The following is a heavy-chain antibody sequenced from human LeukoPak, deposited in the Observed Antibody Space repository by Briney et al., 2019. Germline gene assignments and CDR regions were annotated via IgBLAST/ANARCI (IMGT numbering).Heavy chain of an antibody. D-gene: IGHD3-10*01. CDR1: GGSISSSSYY. CDR2: IYYSGST. J-gene: IGHJ4*02. V-gene: IGHV4-39*01. Sequence: PLETLSLTCTVSGGSISSSSYYWGWIRQPPGKGLEWIGSIYYSGSTYYNPSLKSRVTISVDTSKNQFPLKLGSVTAADTAVYYYARRKYYGSGSYNGWGQGTLVTVSS. CDR3: ARRKYYGSGSYNG.